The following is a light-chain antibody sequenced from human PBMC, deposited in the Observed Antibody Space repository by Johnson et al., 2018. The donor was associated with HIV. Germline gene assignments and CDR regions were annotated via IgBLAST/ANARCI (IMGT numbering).Light chain of an antibody. CDR3: GTWDSSLSAEV. J-gene: IGLJ1*01. CDR1: TSNIANNY. CDR2: ENN. Sequence: QSFLTQPPSVSAAPGQRVTISCSGSTSNIANNYVSWYQQLPGTAPKLLIYENNKRPSGIPDRFSGSKSGTSATLGITGLQTGDAADYYCGTWDSSLSAEVFGTGTKVTVL. V-gene: IGLV1-51*02.